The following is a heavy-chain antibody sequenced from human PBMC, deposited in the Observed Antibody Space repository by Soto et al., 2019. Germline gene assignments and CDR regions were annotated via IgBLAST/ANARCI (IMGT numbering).Heavy chain of an antibody. J-gene: IGHJ6*02. CDR3: AKARGHDILTGYYYYYGMDV. V-gene: IGHV3-23*01. CDR1: GFTFSSYA. D-gene: IGHD3-9*01. CDR2: ISGSGGST. Sequence: GGSLRLSCAASGFTFSSYAMSWVRQAPGKGLEWVSAISGSGGSTYYADSVKGRFTISRDNSKNTLYLQMNSLRAEDTAVYYCAKARGHDILTGYYYYYGMDVWGQGTTVTVSS.